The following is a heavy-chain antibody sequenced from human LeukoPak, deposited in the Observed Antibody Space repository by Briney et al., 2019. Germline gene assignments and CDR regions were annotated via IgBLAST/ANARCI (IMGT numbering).Heavy chain of an antibody. J-gene: IGHJ4*02. Sequence: GRSLRLSCAASGFTFSSYAMHWVRQAPGKGLEWVAVISYDGSNKYYADSAKGRFTISRDNSKNTLYLQMNSLRAEDTAVYYCARGGYIAAAGSVDYWGQGTLVTVSS. CDR2: ISYDGSNK. CDR3: ARGGYIAAAGSVDY. CDR1: GFTFSSYA. D-gene: IGHD6-13*01. V-gene: IGHV3-30-3*01.